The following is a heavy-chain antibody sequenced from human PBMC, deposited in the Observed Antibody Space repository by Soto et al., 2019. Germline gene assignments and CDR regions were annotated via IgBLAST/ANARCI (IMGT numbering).Heavy chain of an antibody. D-gene: IGHD6-19*01. CDR3: PTRFLEVAGSAGGPLDY. CDR1: GFTVSSNY. CDR2: IYSGGST. V-gene: IGHV3-53*01. J-gene: IGHJ4*02. Sequence: PGGSLRLSCAASGFTVSSNYMSWVRQAPGKGLEWVSVIYSGGSTYYADSVKGRFTISRDNSKNTLYLQMNSLRAEDTAVYYCPTRFLEVAGSAGGPLDYWGQGTLVTVSS.